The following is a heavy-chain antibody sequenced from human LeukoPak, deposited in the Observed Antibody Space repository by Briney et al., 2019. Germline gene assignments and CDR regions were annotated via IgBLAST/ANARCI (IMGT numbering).Heavy chain of an antibody. CDR1: GFTFSSYE. Sequence: PGGSLRLSCAASGFTFSSYEMNWVRQAPGRGLERVSYISSSGSTIYYADSVKGRFTISRDNAKNSLYLQMNSLRAEDTAVYYCARVSEYYYANYYYYMDVWGKGTTVTISS. CDR2: ISSSGSTI. CDR3: ARVSEYYYANYYYYMDV. V-gene: IGHV3-48*03. D-gene: IGHD3-10*01. J-gene: IGHJ6*03.